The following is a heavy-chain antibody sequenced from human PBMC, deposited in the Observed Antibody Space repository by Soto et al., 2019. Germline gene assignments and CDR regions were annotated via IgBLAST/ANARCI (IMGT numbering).Heavy chain of an antibody. D-gene: IGHD3-22*01. J-gene: IGHJ4*02. CDR3: ARGYYYDSSGYPLYFDS. CDR1: GYTFSNNY. Sequence: QVQLVQSGAEVEKPGASLKVSCKASGYTFSNNYIQWVRQAPGQGLEWMGIVDPNGGSTNYAQKVQGRVTLTRDTSTNTVYMELTGLRSEDTAVYYCARGYYYDSSGYPLYFDSWGQGTLVTVSS. CDR2: VDPNGGST. V-gene: IGHV1-46*01.